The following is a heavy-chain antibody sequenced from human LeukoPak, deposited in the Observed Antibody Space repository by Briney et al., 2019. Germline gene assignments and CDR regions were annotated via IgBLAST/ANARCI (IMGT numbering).Heavy chain of an antibody. CDR3: ASGPMTMYYFDY. V-gene: IGHV1-18*01. Sequence: ASVTVSCKASGYTFTIYGISWVRQAPGQGLEWMGWVSAYNGKTNYAQKLQGRVTMTTDTSTNTAYTELRSLRSDDTVVYYCASGPMTMYYFDYWGQGTLVTVSS. D-gene: IGHD3-3*01. J-gene: IGHJ4*02. CDR1: GYTFTIYG. CDR2: VSAYNGKT.